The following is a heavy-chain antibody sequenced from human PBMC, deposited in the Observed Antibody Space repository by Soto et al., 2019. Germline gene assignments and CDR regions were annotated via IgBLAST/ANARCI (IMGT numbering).Heavy chain of an antibody. Sequence: KPSETLSLTCTVSGGSVSSGSYYWSWIRQPPGKGLEWIGYIYYSGSTNYNPSLKSRVTISVDTSKNQFSLKLSSVTAADTAVYYCARDFCGGDCSDDYYYYAMDVWGQGTTVTVSS. CDR2: IYYSGST. V-gene: IGHV4-61*01. D-gene: IGHD2-21*02. J-gene: IGHJ6*02. CDR3: ARDFCGGDCSDDYYYYAMDV. CDR1: GGSVSSGSYY.